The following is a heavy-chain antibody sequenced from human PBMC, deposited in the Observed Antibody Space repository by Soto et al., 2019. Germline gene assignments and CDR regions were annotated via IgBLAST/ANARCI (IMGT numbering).Heavy chain of an antibody. V-gene: IGHV4-31*03. J-gene: IGHJ4*02. Sequence: QVQLQESGPGLVKPSQTLSLTCTVSGGSVSSGCYYWSWLRQHPGKGLELIGYITYSGSTYYNPSLQRRPIISLDTSRNHFSLELSSVTAADTAVYYCAREYYSSGSSFDSWGQGTLVTVSS. CDR2: ITYSGST. CDR3: AREYYSSGSSFDS. CDR1: GGSVSSGCYY. D-gene: IGHD3-10*01.